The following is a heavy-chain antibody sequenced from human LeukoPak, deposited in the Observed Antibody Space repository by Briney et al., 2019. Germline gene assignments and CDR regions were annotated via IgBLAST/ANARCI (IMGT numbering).Heavy chain of an antibody. CDR1: GYTFTSYG. J-gene: IGHJ6*04. D-gene: IGHD1-1*01. V-gene: IGHV1-18*04. CDR2: ISAYNGNT. Sequence: ASVKVSCKASGYTFTSYGISWVRQAPGQGLEWMGWISAYNGNTNYAQKLQGRVTMTTDTSTSTAYMELRSLRSDDTAVYYCARGGYNWNDALYYYGMDVWGKGTTVTVSS. CDR3: ARGGYNWNDALYYYGMDV.